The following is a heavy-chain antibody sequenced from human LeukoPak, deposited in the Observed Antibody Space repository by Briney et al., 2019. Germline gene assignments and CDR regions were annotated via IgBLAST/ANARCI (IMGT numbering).Heavy chain of an antibody. V-gene: IGHV4-59*01. J-gene: IGHJ5*02. Sequence: PSETLSLTCSVSGGSITGYYWSWIRQPPGKGLEWIGYIYYSGSTNYNPSLKSRVTISVDTSKNQFSLELSSVTAADTAVYYCARDIRGNWFDPWGQGTLVTVSS. CDR3: ARDIRGNWFDP. D-gene: IGHD3-10*01. CDR2: IYYSGST. CDR1: GGSITGYY.